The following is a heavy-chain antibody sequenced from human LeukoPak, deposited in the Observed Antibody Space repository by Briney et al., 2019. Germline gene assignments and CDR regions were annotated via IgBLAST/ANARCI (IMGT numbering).Heavy chain of an antibody. CDR1: GFTFSTYA. CDR2: IGGSDGRT. J-gene: IGHJ4*02. D-gene: IGHD3-22*01. CDR3: AKDSSSYDWGYMDV. Sequence: GGSLRLSCAASGFTFSTYAMSWVRQAPGKGLEWVSLIGGSDGRTRYADSVKGRFTISRDNSKNTLYLEMNSLRAEDTAVYYCAKDSSSYDWGYMDVWGQGTLVTASS. V-gene: IGHV3-23*01.